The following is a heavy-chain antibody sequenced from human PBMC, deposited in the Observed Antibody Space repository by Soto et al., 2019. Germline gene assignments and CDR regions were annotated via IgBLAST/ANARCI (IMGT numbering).Heavy chain of an antibody. Sequence: GGSLRLSLAASGFTFGSFAMPWVRQAPGKGLEWVAFISYDGSNKYYADSVKGRFTISRDNSKNTLYLQMNSLRAEDTAVYYCAGGGWTYDFWSGYYTQGDGHWFDPWGQGTLVTVSS. D-gene: IGHD3-3*01. V-gene: IGHV3-30-3*01. CDR1: GFTFGSFA. J-gene: IGHJ5*02. CDR3: AGGGWTYDFWSGYYTQGDGHWFDP. CDR2: ISYDGSNK.